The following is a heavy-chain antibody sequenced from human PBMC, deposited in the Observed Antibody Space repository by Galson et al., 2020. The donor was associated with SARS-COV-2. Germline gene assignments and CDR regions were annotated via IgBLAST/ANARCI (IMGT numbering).Heavy chain of an antibody. CDR3: AKDRGGPAVFDS. CDR2: IRYDGSYL. V-gene: IGHV3-30*02. D-gene: IGHD3-10*01. J-gene: IGHJ4*02. Sequence: GGSLRLSCAASVFTFPNYAMHWVRQAPGKGLDWVAFIRYDGSYLCYADSVKGRFTISRDNSYRTLYLQMNSLRPEDTAVYYCAKDRGGPAVFDSWGQGTLVTVSS. CDR1: VFTFPNYA.